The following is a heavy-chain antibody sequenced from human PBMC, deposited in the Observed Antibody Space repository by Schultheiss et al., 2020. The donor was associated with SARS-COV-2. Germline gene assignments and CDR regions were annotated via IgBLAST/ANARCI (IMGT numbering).Heavy chain of an antibody. CDR2: VAYNRLP. Sequence: SQTLSLTCTVSGGSISSGGYYWSWIRQHPGKRLEWIGSVAYNRLPKYNPIFKSRVALSVDPFNNQFSLKVTSVTAADTAVYYCARDLAYDFWRGYSGWFDPWGQGRLVTVSS. D-gene: IGHD3-3*01. V-gene: IGHV4-61*08. CDR1: GGSISSGGYY. J-gene: IGHJ5*02. CDR3: ARDLAYDFWRGYSGWFDP.